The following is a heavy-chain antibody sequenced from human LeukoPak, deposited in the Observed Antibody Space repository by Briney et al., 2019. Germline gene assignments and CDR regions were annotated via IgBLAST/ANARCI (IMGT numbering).Heavy chain of an antibody. Sequence: SETLSLTCTVSGGSISSRSYYWGWIRQPPGKGLEWIGEINHSGSTNYNPSLKSRVTISVDTSKNQFSLKLSSVTAADTAVYYCARASRLRGYFDYWGQGTLVTVSS. J-gene: IGHJ4*02. CDR1: GGSISSRSYY. D-gene: IGHD4-17*01. CDR3: ARASRLRGYFDY. CDR2: INHSGST. V-gene: IGHV4-39*07.